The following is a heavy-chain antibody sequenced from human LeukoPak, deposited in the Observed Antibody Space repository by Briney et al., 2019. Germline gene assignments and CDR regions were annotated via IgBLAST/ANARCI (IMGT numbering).Heavy chain of an antibody. CDR1: GFTFSNYA. CDR2: ISGSGGST. Sequence: GGSLRLSCAASGFTFSNYAMSWVRRAPGKGLEWVSAISGSGGSTYYADSVKGRFTISRDNAKNTLYLQMNSLRAEDTAVYYCARALGSPLDYWGQGTLVTVSS. V-gene: IGHV3-23*01. D-gene: IGHD1-26*01. CDR3: ARALGSPLDY. J-gene: IGHJ4*02.